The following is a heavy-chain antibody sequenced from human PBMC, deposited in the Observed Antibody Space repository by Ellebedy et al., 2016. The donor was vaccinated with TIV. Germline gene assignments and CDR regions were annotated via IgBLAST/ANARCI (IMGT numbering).Heavy chain of an antibody. Sequence: GESLKISCAASGITFSDYYMSWIRQAPGKGLEWVPYISSSGSTIYYADSVKGRFTISRDNAKNSLFLQMNSLRAEDTAVYYCAIEQTGLDYWGQGTLVTVSS. D-gene: IGHD7-27*01. V-gene: IGHV3-11*01. CDR2: ISSSGSTI. CDR3: AIEQTGLDY. J-gene: IGHJ4*02. CDR1: GITFSDYY.